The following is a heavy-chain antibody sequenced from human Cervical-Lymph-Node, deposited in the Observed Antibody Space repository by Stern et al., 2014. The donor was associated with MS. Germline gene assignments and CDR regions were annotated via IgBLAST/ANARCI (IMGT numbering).Heavy chain of an antibody. J-gene: IGHJ5*02. Sequence: VQLVESGPGLVKPSETLSLTCTVSGGSINNYFWSWIRQPPGKGLEWIGYVYSSGSTDYNPSLQSRVTISVDTSNNQFSLELSSVTAADTAVYFCARHEGSYTNNWFDPWGQGTLVTVSS. V-gene: IGHV4-59*08. D-gene: IGHD3-10*01. CDR2: VYSSGST. CDR1: GGSINNYF. CDR3: ARHEGSYTNNWFDP.